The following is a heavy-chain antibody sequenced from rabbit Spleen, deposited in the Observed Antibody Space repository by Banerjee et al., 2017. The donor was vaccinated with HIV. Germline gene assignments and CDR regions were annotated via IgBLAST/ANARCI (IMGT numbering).Heavy chain of an antibody. CDR2: IDTGNSGFT. CDR3: ARDSGSSFSSYGMDL. V-gene: IGHV1S40*01. J-gene: IGHJ6*01. D-gene: IGHD8-1*01. CDR1: GVSFSSYYY. Sequence: QSLEESGVDLVKPGASLTLTCTASGVSFSSYYYMCWVRQAPGKGREWIACIDTGNSGFTYFASWAKGRFPISKTSSPPVTLQMTSLTAADTAPYFCARDSGSSFSSYGMDLWGQGSLFTVS.